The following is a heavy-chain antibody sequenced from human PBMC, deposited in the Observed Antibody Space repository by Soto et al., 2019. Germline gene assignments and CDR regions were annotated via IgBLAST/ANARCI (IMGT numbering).Heavy chain of an antibody. D-gene: IGHD4-17*01. J-gene: IGHJ6*02. CDR1: GYTFTSYG. CDR3: ARGEDYGDYFFPYGMDV. V-gene: IGHV1-18*01. Sequence: QVQLVQSGAEVKKPGASVKVSCKASGYTFTSYGISWVRQAPGQGLEWMGWISAYNGNTNYAQKLQGRVTMTTDTSTSTAYIELRSLRSDDTAVYYCARGEDYGDYFFPYGMDVWGQGTTVTVSS. CDR2: ISAYNGNT.